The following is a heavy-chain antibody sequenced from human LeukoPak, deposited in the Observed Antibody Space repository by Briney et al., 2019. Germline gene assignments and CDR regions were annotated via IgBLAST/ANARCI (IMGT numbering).Heavy chain of an antibody. CDR1: GFSFSNYA. CDR3: VIGIIVDGAFDY. Sequence: PGGSLRLSCSASGFSFSNYAMNWVRQAPGKGVEYVSAISVNGGSTYYADSVKGRFTISRDNSKNTLYLQMSSLRAEDTAVYYCVIGIIVDGAFDYWGQGTLVTVSS. D-gene: IGHD3-22*01. CDR2: ISVNGGST. J-gene: IGHJ4*02. V-gene: IGHV3-64D*09.